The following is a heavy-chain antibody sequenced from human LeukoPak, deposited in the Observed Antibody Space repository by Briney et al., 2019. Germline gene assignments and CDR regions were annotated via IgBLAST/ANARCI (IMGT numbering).Heavy chain of an antibody. V-gene: IGHV3-30*18. J-gene: IGHJ4*02. Sequence: PGRSLRLSCAASGFTFSSYGMHWVRQAPGRGLEWVAVISYDGSNKYYADSVKGRFTISRDNSKNTLYLQMNSLRAEDTAVYYCAKDEGPYCSSTSCYPDDYWGQGTLVTVSS. CDR2: ISYDGSNK. CDR1: GFTFSSYG. D-gene: IGHD2-2*01. CDR3: AKDEGPYCSSTSCYPDDY.